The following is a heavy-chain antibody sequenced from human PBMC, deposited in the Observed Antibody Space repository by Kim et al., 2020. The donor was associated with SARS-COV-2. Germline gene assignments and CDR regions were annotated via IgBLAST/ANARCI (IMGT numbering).Heavy chain of an antibody. CDR3: ARDGSNSNYDY. J-gene: IGHJ4*02. CDR2: T. D-gene: IGHD4-4*01. V-gene: IGHV4-59*01. Sequence: TNYNPSLMSRVTISVDTSKNQFSLKLSSVTAADTAVYYCARDGSNSNYDYWGQGTLVTVSS.